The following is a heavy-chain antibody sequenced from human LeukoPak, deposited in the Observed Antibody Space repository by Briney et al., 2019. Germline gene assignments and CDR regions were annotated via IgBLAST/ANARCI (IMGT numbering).Heavy chain of an antibody. Sequence: GGSLRLSCAASGFTFSSYSMNWVRQAPGKGLEWVSSISSSSSYIYYADSVKGRFTISRDNSKNTLYLQMNSLRAEDTAVYYCAKGGATVDYYYYYYMDVWGKGTTVTVSS. CDR2: ISSSSSYI. CDR1: GFTFSSYS. V-gene: IGHV3-21*04. J-gene: IGHJ6*03. D-gene: IGHD4-11*01. CDR3: AKGGATVDYYYYYYMDV.